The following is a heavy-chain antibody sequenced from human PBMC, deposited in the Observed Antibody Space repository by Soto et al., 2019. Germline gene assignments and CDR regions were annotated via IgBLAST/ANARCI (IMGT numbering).Heavy chain of an antibody. CDR3: ARAHDYGGNSRWFDP. V-gene: IGHV4-39*07. CDR1: GYSIRRSINY. D-gene: IGHD4-17*01. J-gene: IGHJ5*02. CDR2: MYYSGGFSDSGST. Sequence: SETLSLTCPVSGYSIRRSINYWTWIRQPPGKGLEWIGSMYYSGGFSDSGSTNYNPSLESRVTISVDKSKNQFSLKLSSVTAADTAVYYCARAHDYGGNSRWFDPWGQGTLVTVSS.